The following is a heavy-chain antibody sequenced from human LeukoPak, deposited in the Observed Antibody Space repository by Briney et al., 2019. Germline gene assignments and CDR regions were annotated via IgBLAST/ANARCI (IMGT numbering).Heavy chain of an antibody. D-gene: IGHD2-15*01. V-gene: IGHV4-39*01. Sequence: SETLSLTCTVSGGSISSSSYHWGWIRQPPGKGLEWIGSIYYSGSTYYNPSLKSRVTISVDTSKNQFSLKLSSVTAADTAVYYCARQISAVVVAATRDAFDIWGQGTMVTVSS. J-gene: IGHJ3*02. CDR3: ARQISAVVVAATRDAFDI. CDR1: GGSISSSSYH. CDR2: IYYSGST.